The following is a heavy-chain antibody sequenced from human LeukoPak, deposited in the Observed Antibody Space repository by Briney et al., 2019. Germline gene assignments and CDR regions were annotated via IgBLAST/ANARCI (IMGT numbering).Heavy chain of an antibody. Sequence: GGSLRLSCAASGFTVSSNYMSWVRQAPGKGLEWVSVIYSGGSTYYADSVKGRFTISRDNSKHTLYLQMNSLRAEDTAVYYCAKNIGYSVYENLDYWGQGTLVTVSS. CDR1: GFTVSSNY. J-gene: IGHJ4*02. CDR3: AKNIGYSVYENLDY. V-gene: IGHV3-53*01. CDR2: IYSGGST. D-gene: IGHD5/OR15-5a*01.